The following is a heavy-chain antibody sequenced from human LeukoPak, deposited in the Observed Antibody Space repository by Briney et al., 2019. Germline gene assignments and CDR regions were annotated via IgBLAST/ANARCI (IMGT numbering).Heavy chain of an antibody. Sequence: GSLRLSCSASGFTLSNYAMSWVRQAPGEGLGGGPAISGSGGSTYYADSVKGRFTISRDNSKNTLYLQMNSLRAEDTAVYYCAKDFTAMASYYFDYWGQGTLVTVSS. CDR1: GFTLSNYA. D-gene: IGHD5-18*01. V-gene: IGHV3-23*01. CDR2: ISGSGGST. J-gene: IGHJ4*02. CDR3: AKDFTAMASYYFDY.